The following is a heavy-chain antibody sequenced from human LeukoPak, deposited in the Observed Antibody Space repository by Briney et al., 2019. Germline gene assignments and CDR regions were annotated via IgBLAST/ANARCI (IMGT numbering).Heavy chain of an antibody. J-gene: IGHJ4*02. CDR1: GGSISSGDYY. V-gene: IGHV4-61*08. CDR2: IYNSGST. CDR3: VRDRELNY. D-gene: IGHD1-7*01. Sequence: SETLSLTCTVSGGSISSGDYYWSWIRQPPGKGLEWIGYIYNSGSTSYNPPLKSRATISADTSKNQFSLKLSSVTAADTAVYYCVRDRELNYWGQGTLVTVSS.